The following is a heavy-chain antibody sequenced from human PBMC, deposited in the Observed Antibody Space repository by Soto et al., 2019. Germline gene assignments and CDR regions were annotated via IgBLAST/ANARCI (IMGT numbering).Heavy chain of an antibody. J-gene: IGHJ4*02. CDR2: ISYDGSNK. V-gene: IGHV3-30-3*01. D-gene: IGHD3-3*01. Sequence: GGSLRLSCAASGFTFSSYAMHWARQAPGKGLEWVAVISYDGSNKYYADSVKGRFTISRDNSKNTLYLQMNSLRAEDTAVYYCATASPAYYDFWSGPRDYFDYWGQGALVTVSS. CDR3: ATASPAYYDFWSGPRDYFDY. CDR1: GFTFSSYA.